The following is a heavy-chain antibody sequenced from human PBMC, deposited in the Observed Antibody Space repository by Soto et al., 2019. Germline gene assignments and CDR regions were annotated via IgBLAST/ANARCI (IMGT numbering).Heavy chain of an antibody. D-gene: IGHD6-6*01. CDR2: IYTSGST. V-gene: IGHV4-61*08. CDR3: ARGAAARNWFDP. Sequence: SETLSLTCTVSGGSISSGGYYWSWIRQHPGKGLEWIGYIYTSGSTNYNPSLMSRVTMSIDTSKNQFSLKLSSVTAADTAVYYCARGAAARNWFDPWGQGTLVTVSS. CDR1: GGSISSGGYY. J-gene: IGHJ5*02.